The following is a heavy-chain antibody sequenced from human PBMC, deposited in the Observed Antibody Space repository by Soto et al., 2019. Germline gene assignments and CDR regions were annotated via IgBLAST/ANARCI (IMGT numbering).Heavy chain of an antibody. CDR2: LYHSGTT. CDR1: GGSISSGGYS. V-gene: IGHV4-30-2*01. D-gene: IGHD3-3*01. Sequence: QLQLQESGSGLVKPSQTLSLTCAVSGGSISSGGYSWSWIRQPPGKGLEWIGYLYHSGTTFYNPSLKSRVTISVDRSKNQFSLQLTSVTAADTAMYYCARVGPFWSGYSELDYWGQGTLVTVSS. J-gene: IGHJ4*02. CDR3: ARVGPFWSGYSELDY.